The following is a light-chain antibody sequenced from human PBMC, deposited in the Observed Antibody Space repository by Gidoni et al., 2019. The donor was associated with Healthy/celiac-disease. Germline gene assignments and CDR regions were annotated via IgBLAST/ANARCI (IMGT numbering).Light chain of an antibody. J-gene: IGKJ1*01. CDR1: QRVSSY. CDR3: QHRGSWPGT. V-gene: IGKV3-11*01. Sequence: EIVLTQSPVTLSLSTGERTTLSNSARQRVSSYLAWHQQKPGKAPTLLIYYASNRATGIPARFSGSGSGIDFTLTISSLEPEDFAVYYCQHRGSWPGTFGQGTKVEIK. CDR2: YAS.